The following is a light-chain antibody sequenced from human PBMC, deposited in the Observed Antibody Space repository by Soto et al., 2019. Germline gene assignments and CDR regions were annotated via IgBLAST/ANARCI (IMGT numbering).Light chain of an antibody. CDR1: QTIYTY. Sequence: DIQVTQSPASLSSSLLDIVSITCRASQTIYTYLNWYQQKPGKAPKLLIHAASTLQTGVPSSFSGSGSGTDFTLTISSLQPEDFATYYCQQYDSYPLTFGGGTKVDIK. CDR2: AAS. J-gene: IGKJ4*01. V-gene: IGKV1-39*01. CDR3: QQYDSYPLT.